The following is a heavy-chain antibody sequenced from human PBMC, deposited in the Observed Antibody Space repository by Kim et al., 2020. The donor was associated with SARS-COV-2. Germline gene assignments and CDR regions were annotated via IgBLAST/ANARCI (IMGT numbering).Heavy chain of an antibody. D-gene: IGHD3-22*01. CDR3: ARGGVLYYDSDY. CDR1: GGSISSSSYY. V-gene: IGHV4-39*07. J-gene: IGHJ4*02. Sequence: SETLSLTCTVSGGSISSSSYYWGWIRQPPGKGLEWIGSIYYSGSTYYNPSLKSRVTISVDTSKNQFSLKLSSVTAADTAVYYCARGGVLYYDSDYWGQGT. CDR2: IYYSGST.